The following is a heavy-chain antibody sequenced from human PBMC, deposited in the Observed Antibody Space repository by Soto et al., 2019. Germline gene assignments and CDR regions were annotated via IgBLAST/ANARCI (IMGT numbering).Heavy chain of an antibody. J-gene: IGHJ3*02. CDR3: AKFYCISTTCQTPAAKSTGGFEI. CDR1: GFTFSSYA. CDR2: ISDSGLNT. Sequence: DVQLLESGGGLGHPGGSLRLSFAASGFTFSSYAMSWVRQAPGKGLEWVSAISDSGLNTYYADSVRGRSTISRDNSKKTVYLQMNSLRVEDTAVYYCAKFYCISTTCQTPAAKSTGGFEIWGQGTLVTVS. V-gene: IGHV3-23*01. D-gene: IGHD2-2*01.